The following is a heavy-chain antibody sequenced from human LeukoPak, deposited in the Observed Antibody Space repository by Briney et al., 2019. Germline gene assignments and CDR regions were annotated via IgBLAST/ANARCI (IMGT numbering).Heavy chain of an antibody. CDR1: GFPFSNYG. D-gene: IGHD2-21*01. CDR2: ITDDSSNT. V-gene: IGHV3-23*01. J-gene: IGHJ4*02. CDR3: AKRFPYDRLMVYLDY. Sequence: GGSLRLSCAASGFPFSNYGMNWVRQAPGKGLEWISSITDDSSNTYYAASVKGRFTISRDNSKNMLYLQMTSLTADDTAIYYCAKRFPYDRLMVYLDYWGQGTLVTVSS.